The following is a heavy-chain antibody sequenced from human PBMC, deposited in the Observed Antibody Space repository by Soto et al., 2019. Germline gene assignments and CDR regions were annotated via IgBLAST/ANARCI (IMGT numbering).Heavy chain of an antibody. D-gene: IGHD2-15*01. CDR3: ATSLGYCSGGSCFPGTVTDY. Sequence: SVKVSCKASGGNFSSYAISWVRQAPGQGLEWMGGIIPIFGTANDAQKSQGRVTITADESTSTAYIELSSLRSEDTAVYYCATSLGYCSGGSCFPGTVTDYWGQGTLVTVSS. CDR1: GGNFSSYA. J-gene: IGHJ4*02. CDR2: IIPIFGTA. V-gene: IGHV1-69*13.